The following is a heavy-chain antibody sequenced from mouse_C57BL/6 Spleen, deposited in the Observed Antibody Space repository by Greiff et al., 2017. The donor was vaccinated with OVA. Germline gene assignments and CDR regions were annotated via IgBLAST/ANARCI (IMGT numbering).Heavy chain of an antibody. V-gene: IGHV5-9-1*02. CDR3: TRDFDYYGSSFAWFAY. CDR2: ISSGGDYI. Sequence: EVQLVESGEGLVKPGGSLKLSCAASGFTFSSYAMSWVRQTPEKRLEWVAYISSGGDYIYYADTVKGRFTIYRDNARNTLYLQMSSLKSEDTAMYYCTRDFDYYGSSFAWFAYWGQVTLVTVSA. D-gene: IGHD1-1*01. J-gene: IGHJ3*01. CDR1: GFTFSSYA.